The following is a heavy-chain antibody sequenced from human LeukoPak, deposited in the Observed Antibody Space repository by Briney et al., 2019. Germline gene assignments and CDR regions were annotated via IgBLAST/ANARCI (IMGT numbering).Heavy chain of an antibody. D-gene: IGHD3-22*01. CDR3: APLYYYDSSGPDTNAFDI. V-gene: IGHV1-2*02. CDR2: INPNSGGT. J-gene: IGHJ3*02. CDR1: GFTFTGYY. Sequence: ASVKVSCKASGFTFTGYYMHWVRQAPGQGLEWMGWINPNSGGTNYAQKFQGRVTMTRDTSITTAYMELTSLRSDDTAVYYCAPLYYYDSSGPDTNAFDIWGQGTMVTVSS.